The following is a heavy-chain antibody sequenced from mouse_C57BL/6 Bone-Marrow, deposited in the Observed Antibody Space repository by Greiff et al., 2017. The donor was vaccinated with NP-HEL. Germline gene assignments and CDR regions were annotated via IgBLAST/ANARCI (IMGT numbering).Heavy chain of an antibody. CDR3: TTERIDGYYMDY. CDR2: IEPENGDT. Sequence: VEPQQSGARPVRPGASVQFSCPASGFHIKDVHMHWVKQRPEQGLEWIGWIEPENGDTEYASKFQGKATITADTSSNTAYLQLSSLTSEDTAVYYCTTERIDGYYMDYWGQGTTLTVSS. V-gene: IGHV14-4*01. D-gene: IGHD2-3*01. CDR1: GFHIKDVH. J-gene: IGHJ2*01.